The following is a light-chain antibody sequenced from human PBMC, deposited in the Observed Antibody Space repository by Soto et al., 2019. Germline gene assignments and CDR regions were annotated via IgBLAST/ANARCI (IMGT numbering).Light chain of an antibody. CDR1: QSVSSSY. V-gene: IGKV3-20*01. J-gene: IGKJ5*01. CDR2: GAS. Sequence: EIVLTQSPGTLSLSPGERATLSSRASQSVSSSYLAWYQQKPGQAPRLLIYGASSRATGIPDRFSGSGSGTDFTLTLSRLEPEDFAVYYCQQGDTFGQGTRLEIK. CDR3: QQGDT.